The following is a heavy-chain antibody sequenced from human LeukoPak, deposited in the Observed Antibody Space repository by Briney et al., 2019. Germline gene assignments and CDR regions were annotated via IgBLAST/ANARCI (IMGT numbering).Heavy chain of an antibody. Sequence: ASVKVSCKASGYTFTGYYMHWVRQAPGQGLEWMGWINPNSGGTNYAQKLQGRVTMTTDTSTSTAYMELRSLRSDDTAVYYCAREVTLRYFDWLPQKYYYYYMDVWGKGTTVTISS. CDR3: AREVTLRYFDWLPQKYYYYYMDV. CDR2: INPNSGGT. V-gene: IGHV1-2*02. J-gene: IGHJ6*03. CDR1: GYTFTGYY. D-gene: IGHD3-9*01.